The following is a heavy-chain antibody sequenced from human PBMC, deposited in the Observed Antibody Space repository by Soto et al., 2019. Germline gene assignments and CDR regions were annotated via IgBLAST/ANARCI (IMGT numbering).Heavy chain of an antibody. V-gene: IGHV4-59*08. J-gene: IGHJ5*02. Sequence: SETLSLTCTVSGGSISSYFWSWIRQPPGKGLEWIGYIYYSGSTNYNPSLKSRVTISVDASKNQFSLKLSSVTAADTAVYYCARAAAAGISVLRWFDPWGQGTLVTVSS. CDR3: ARAAAAGISVLRWFDP. CDR1: GGSISSYF. D-gene: IGHD6-13*01. CDR2: IYYSGST.